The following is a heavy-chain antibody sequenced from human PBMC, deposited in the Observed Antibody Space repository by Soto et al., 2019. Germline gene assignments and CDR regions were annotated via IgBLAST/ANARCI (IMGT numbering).Heavy chain of an antibody. V-gene: IGHV3-21*01. D-gene: IGHD3-16*01. Sequence: NPGGSLRLSCAASGFTFSSYSMNWVRQAPGKGLEWVSSISSSSSYIYYADSVKGRFTISRDNAKNSLYLQMNSLRAEDTAVYYCARVFHDHLRILDYWGQGTLVTVSS. CDR2: ISSSSSYI. CDR3: ARVFHDHLRILDY. J-gene: IGHJ4*02. CDR1: GFTFSSYS.